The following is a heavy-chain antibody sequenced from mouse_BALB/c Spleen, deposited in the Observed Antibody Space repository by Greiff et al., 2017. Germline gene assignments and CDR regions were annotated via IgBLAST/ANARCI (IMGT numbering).Heavy chain of an antibody. CDR2: INPSTGYT. D-gene: IGHD1-1*01. CDR3: ARGGWLTGFAY. J-gene: IGHJ3*01. V-gene: IGHV1-7*01. Sequence: VQLQQSGAELAKPGASVKMSCKASGYTFTSYWMHWVKQRPGQGLEWIGYINPSTGYTEYNQKFKDKATLTADKSSSTAYMQLSSLTSEDSAVYYCARGGWLTGFAYWGQGTLVTVSA. CDR1: GYTFTSYW.